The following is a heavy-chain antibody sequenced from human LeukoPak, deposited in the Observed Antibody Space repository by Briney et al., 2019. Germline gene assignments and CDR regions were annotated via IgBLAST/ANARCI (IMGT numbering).Heavy chain of an antibody. CDR2: IYYSGST. Sequence: SETLSLTCTVSGGSISSYYWSWIRQPPGKGLEWIGYIYYSGSTNYNPSPKSRVTISVDTSKNQFSLKLSSVTAADTAGYYCARNSSSWYDFGDYCYYMDVWGKGTTVTVSS. D-gene: IGHD6-13*01. V-gene: IGHV4-59*01. CDR1: GGSISSYY. CDR3: ARNSSSWYDFGDYCYYMDV. J-gene: IGHJ6*03.